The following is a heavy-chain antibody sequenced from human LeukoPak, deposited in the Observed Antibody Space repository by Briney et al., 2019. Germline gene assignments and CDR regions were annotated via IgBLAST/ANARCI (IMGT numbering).Heavy chain of an antibody. Sequence: ASVKVSCKASGYTFTSYYMHWVRQAPGQGLEWMGIINPSGGSTSYAQKFQGRVTMTRDTSTSTVYMELSSLRSEDTAVYYCARERRNSNSWYLTDDIWGQGTMVTVSS. V-gene: IGHV1-46*01. D-gene: IGHD6-13*01. CDR2: INPSGGST. CDR1: GYTFTSYY. J-gene: IGHJ3*02. CDR3: ARERRNSNSWYLTDDI.